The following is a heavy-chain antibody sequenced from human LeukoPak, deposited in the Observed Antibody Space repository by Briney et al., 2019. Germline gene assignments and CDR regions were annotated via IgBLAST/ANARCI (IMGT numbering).Heavy chain of an antibody. Sequence: GRSLRLSCAASGFTFSSYGMHWVRQAPGKGLEWVAAIWYDGSNKYYADSVRGRFTLSRDNSKNTLYLQMHSLRAEDTAVYYCARVTGDDAFDIWGQGTMVTVSS. CDR2: IWYDGSNK. CDR3: ARVTGDDAFDI. J-gene: IGHJ3*02. D-gene: IGHD1-14*01. CDR1: GFTFSSYG. V-gene: IGHV3-33*01.